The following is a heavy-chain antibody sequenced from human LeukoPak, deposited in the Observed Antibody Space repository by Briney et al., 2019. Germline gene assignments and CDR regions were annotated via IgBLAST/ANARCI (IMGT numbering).Heavy chain of an antibody. Sequence: SETLSLTCTVSGGSISGYFWSWIRQPPGKGLEWIGSIYYSGSTYYNPSLKSRVTISVDTSKNQFSLKLSSVTAADTAVYYCARHFRRLWFDPWGQGTLVTVSS. CDR2: IYYSGST. CDR3: ARHFRRLWFDP. V-gene: IGHV4-39*01. J-gene: IGHJ5*02. CDR1: GGSISGYF.